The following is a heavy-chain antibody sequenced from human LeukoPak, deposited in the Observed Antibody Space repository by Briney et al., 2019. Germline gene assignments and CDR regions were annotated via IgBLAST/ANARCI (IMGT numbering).Heavy chain of an antibody. CDR3: AKANFYYDSSGAFDI. V-gene: IGHV3-30*18. J-gene: IGHJ3*02. Sequence: GGSLRLSCAASGFTFSSYGMHWVRQAPGKGLEWVAVISYDGSNKYYADSVKGRFTISRDNSKNTLYLQMNSLRAEDTAVYYCAKANFYYDSSGAFDIWGQGTMVTVSS. CDR2: ISYDGSNK. CDR1: GFTFSSYG. D-gene: IGHD3-22*01.